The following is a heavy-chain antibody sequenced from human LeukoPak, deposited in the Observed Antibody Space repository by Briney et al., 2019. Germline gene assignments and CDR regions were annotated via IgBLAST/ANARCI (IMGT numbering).Heavy chain of an antibody. CDR3: ARDRVISGSYALDY. D-gene: IGHD1-26*01. CDR1: GDSVSSNSAA. J-gene: IGHJ4*02. Sequence: SQTLSLTCAISGDSVSSNSAAWNWIRQSPSRGLEWLGRTYYRSRWYNDYAVSVKSRITINPDTSKNQFSPQLNSVTPEDTAVYYCARDRVISGSYALDYWGQGTLATVSS. CDR2: TYYRSRWYN. V-gene: IGHV6-1*01.